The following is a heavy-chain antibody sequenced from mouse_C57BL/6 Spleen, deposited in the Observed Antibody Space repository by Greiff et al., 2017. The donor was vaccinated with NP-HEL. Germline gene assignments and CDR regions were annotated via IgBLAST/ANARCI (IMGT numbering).Heavy chain of an antibody. Sequence: VQLLQSGAGLVRPGTSVKLSCAASGYTFTNYWIGWARQSPGHGLEWIGDICPGGGYTNYNETFTGKVTLTADKDAGTDYMQFSSLTSGASAIYNCARGSHYDPWAMDYWGQGTSVTVSS. J-gene: IGHJ4*01. D-gene: IGHD2-4*01. V-gene: IGHV1-63*01. CDR1: GYTFTNYW. CDR3: ARGSHYDPWAMDY. CDR2: ICPGGGYT.